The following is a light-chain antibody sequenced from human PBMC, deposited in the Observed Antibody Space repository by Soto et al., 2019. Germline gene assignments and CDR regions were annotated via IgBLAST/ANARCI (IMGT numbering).Light chain of an antibody. CDR1: SSNIGSNT. Sequence: QLVLTQPPSASGTPGQRVTISCSGSSSNIGSNTVNWYQQLPGTAPKLLIYSNDQRPSGVPDRFSGSKSGTSASLAISVLQSEDEADYYCAAWDDSLNGQVFGTGTKLTVL. CDR2: SND. V-gene: IGLV1-44*01. CDR3: AAWDDSLNGQV. J-gene: IGLJ1*01.